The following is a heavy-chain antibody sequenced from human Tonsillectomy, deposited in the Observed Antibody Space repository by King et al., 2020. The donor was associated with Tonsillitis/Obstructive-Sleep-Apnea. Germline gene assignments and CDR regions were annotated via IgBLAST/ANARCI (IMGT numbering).Heavy chain of an antibody. D-gene: IGHD5/OR15-5a*01. Sequence: QLVQSGAEVKSPGASVKVSCKASGYSFTNYYMYWVRQAPGQGLEWMGMINPSNGDTSYAQKFQDRVIMTMDMYTTTVYLELNNLRSKDTAVYYCARDLVHSGDFLSVYFYAFDLWCQGTMVTVSS. J-gene: IGHJ3*01. V-gene: IGHV1-46*01. CDR3: ARDLVHSGDFLSVYFYAFDL. CDR2: INPSNGDT. CDR1: GYSFTNYY.